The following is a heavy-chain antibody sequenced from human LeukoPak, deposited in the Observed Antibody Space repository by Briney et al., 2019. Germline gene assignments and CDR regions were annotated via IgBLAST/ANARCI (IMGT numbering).Heavy chain of an antibody. CDR3: ARDRPTGSYYSIDY. CDR2: IWYDGSNK. D-gene: IGHD1-26*01. J-gene: IGHJ4*02. Sequence: GRSLRLSCAASGFTFSSYAMHWVRQAPGKGLEWVAVIWYDGSNKYYADSVKGRFTISRDNSKNTVYLQMNSLRVEDTAIYYCARDRPTGSYYSIDYWGQGTLATVSS. CDR1: GFTFSSYA. V-gene: IGHV3-33*08.